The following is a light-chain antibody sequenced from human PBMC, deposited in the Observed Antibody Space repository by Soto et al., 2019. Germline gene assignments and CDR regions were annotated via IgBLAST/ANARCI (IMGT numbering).Light chain of an antibody. CDR2: QAS. CDR1: QSISSW. J-gene: IGKJ4*01. Sequence: DIQMTQSPSTLSASVGDRVTITCRASQSISSWLAWYQQKPGKAPKLLIYQASSLQSGVSSRFSGSRSGTEVTLTISSLQPDDFATYYCQSGITFGGGTKVEIK. CDR3: QSGIT. V-gene: IGKV1-5*03.